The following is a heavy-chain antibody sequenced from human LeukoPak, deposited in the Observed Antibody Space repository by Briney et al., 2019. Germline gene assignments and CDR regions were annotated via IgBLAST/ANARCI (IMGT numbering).Heavy chain of an antibody. Sequence: ASVKVSCKASGGTFSSYAISWVRQAPGQGLEWMGGIIPIFGTANYAQKFQGRVTITADESPSTAYMELSSLRSEDTAVYYCARALYYDSSGYYEFGYWGQGTLVTVSS. CDR2: IIPIFGTA. D-gene: IGHD3-22*01. V-gene: IGHV1-69*13. J-gene: IGHJ4*02. CDR1: GGTFSSYA. CDR3: ARALYYDSSGYYEFGY.